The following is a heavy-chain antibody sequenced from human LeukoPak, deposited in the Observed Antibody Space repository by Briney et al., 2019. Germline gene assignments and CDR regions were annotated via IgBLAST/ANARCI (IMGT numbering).Heavy chain of an antibody. Sequence: SETLSLTCTVSGGSISSSSYYWGWIRQPPGKGLEWIGSIYYSGSTYYNPSLKSRVTISVDTSKNQFSLKLSSVTAADTAVYYCARGRRKDVLYYYGSGSYYNPSTFDYWGQGTLVTVSS. CDR1: GGSISSSSYY. CDR3: ARGRRKDVLYYYGSGSYYNPSTFDY. V-gene: IGHV4-39*01. CDR2: IYYSGST. J-gene: IGHJ4*02. D-gene: IGHD3-10*01.